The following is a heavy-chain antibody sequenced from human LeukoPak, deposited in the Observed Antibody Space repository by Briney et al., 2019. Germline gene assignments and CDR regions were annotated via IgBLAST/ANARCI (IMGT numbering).Heavy chain of an antibody. CDR3: ARQVVVLPAVTTRSDAFDI. V-gene: IGHV5-51*01. Sequence: GESLKISCQGSGYSFTTYWIGWVRQMPGKGLEWMGIIYPGDPDTRYSPSFQGQVTISADKSISTAYLQWRRLKASDTAMYYCARQVVVLPAVTTRSDAFDIWGQGTTVTISS. D-gene: IGHD2-2*01. CDR2: IYPGDPDT. CDR1: GYSFTTYW. J-gene: IGHJ3*02.